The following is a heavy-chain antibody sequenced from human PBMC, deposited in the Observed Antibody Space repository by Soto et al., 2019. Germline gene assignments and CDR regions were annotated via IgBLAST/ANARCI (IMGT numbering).Heavy chain of an antibody. J-gene: IGHJ5*02. CDR3: TPSGATGSYFHA. D-gene: IGHD1-26*01. Sequence: EVHLMESGGGSVKPGGSLRLSCAASGITLTNAWMNWVRQAPGKGLEWVGRIKSNTAGGTTDFTAPVKGRFSISRDDSKNTMYLQMNSLKSEDTAVYYCTPSGATGSYFHAWGQGTLVTVSS. CDR1: GITLTNAW. CDR2: IKSNTAGGTT. V-gene: IGHV3-15*07.